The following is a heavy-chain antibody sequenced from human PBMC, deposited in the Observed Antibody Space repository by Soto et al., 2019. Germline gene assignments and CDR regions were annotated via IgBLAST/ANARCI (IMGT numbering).Heavy chain of an antibody. J-gene: IGHJ6*02. CDR1: GGTFRTSA. CDR3: ARDKDRLQLGGNYYYILDV. Sequence: QVQLVQSGAEVKKPGSSVKVSCKASGGTFRTSAISWVRQAPGQGLEWVGGIMPVFRRPKYAQNFQDRVNITADESTSTAYMELSSLRSDDTAVYYCARDKDRLQLGGNYYYILDVWGQGPAVTVSS. CDR2: IMPVFRRP. V-gene: IGHV1-69*12. D-gene: IGHD1-1*01.